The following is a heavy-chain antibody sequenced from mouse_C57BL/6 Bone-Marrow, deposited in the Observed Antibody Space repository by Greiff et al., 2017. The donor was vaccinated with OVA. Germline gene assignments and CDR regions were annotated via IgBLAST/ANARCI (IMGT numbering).Heavy chain of an antibody. Sequence: EVQLQQSGPELVKPGASVKISCKASGYTFTDYYMNWVKQSHGKSLEWIGDINPNNGGTSYNQKFKGKATLTVDKSSSTAYMELRSLTSEDSAVYYCARRDYYSKRGYFDYWGQGTTLTVSS. CDR1: GYTFTDYY. CDR3: ARRDYYSKRGYFDY. D-gene: IGHD2-5*01. CDR2: INPNNGGT. V-gene: IGHV1-26*01. J-gene: IGHJ2*01.